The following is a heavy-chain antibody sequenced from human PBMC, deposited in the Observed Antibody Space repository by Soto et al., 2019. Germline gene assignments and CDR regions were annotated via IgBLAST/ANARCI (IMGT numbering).Heavy chain of an antibody. CDR3: ARYLSHVFSVHRGWFDP. CDR2: ISYDGSNK. CDR1: GFTFSSYA. Sequence: QVQLVESGGGVVQPGRSLRLSCAASGFTFSSYAMHWVRQAPGKGLEWVAVISYDGSNKYYADSVKGRFTISRDNSKKTLYLQMNSLRAEDTAVYYCARYLSHVFSVHRGWFDPWGQGTLVTVSS. J-gene: IGHJ5*02. D-gene: IGHD3-10*01. V-gene: IGHV3-30-3*01.